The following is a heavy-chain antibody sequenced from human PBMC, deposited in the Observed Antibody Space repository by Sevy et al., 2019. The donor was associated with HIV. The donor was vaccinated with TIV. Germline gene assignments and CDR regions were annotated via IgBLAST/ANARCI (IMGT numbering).Heavy chain of an antibody. Sequence: ASVKVSCKASGYTFTGYYMHWVRQAPGQGLEWMGWINPNSGGTNYAQKFQGRVTMTRDRSISTAYRELSRLRSDDTAVYYCAARVLGSYYYYYGMDVWGQGTTVTVSS. V-gene: IGHV1-2*02. CDR3: AARVLGSYYYYYGMDV. CDR1: GYTFTGYY. D-gene: IGHD2-15*01. CDR2: INPNSGGT. J-gene: IGHJ6*02.